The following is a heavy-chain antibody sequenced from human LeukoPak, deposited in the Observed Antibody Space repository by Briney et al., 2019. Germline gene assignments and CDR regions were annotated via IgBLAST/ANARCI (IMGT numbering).Heavy chain of an antibody. V-gene: IGHV4-59*01. CDR1: GRSISIYY. Sequence: AETLSLTCTVSGRSISIYYSRWIRQPPGEGLECLVYIYYSRSTNYNPPLKSRVTISVDPSKNQFSLKLSSVTDADTALYYCARRVEYSSSSRLGYWGQRTLVTVSS. CDR3: ARRVEYSSSSRLGY. J-gene: IGHJ4*02. D-gene: IGHD6-6*01. CDR2: IYYSRST.